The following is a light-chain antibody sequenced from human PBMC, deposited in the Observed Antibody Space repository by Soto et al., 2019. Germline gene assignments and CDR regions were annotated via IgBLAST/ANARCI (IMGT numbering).Light chain of an antibody. CDR3: QQATSFPPVRA. Sequence: DIQMTQSPSSVSASVGDRVTITCRASRASVGWVTWYQQKPGRAPTALIYGGTLFQSGVPRRFRGSASGTEFTLTITSRQAEDFATYYCQQATSFPPVRAFGGGTKV. V-gene: IGKV1-12*01. CDR2: GGT. J-gene: IGKJ4*01. CDR1: RASVGW.